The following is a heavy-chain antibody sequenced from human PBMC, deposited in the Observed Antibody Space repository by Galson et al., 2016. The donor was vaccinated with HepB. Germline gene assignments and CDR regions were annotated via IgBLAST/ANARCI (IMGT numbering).Heavy chain of an antibody. Sequence: SLRLSCAASGFSFRNSAMSWVRQAPGRGLEWVAGIPRIGSATNYADFVKGRFTISRDNSKNTLYLYMNNLTAGDTAIYYCGKHGGFDYWGQGALVTVSS. J-gene: IGHJ4*02. V-gene: IGHV3-23*05. CDR1: GFSFRNSA. D-gene: IGHD3-16*01. CDR3: GKHGGFDY. CDR2: IPRIGSAT.